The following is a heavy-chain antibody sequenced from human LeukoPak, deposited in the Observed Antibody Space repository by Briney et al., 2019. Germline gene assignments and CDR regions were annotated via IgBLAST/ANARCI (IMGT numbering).Heavy chain of an antibody. CDR3: AREKYCSSTSCNWFDP. D-gene: IGHD2-2*01. V-gene: IGHV4-4*07. Sequence: TSETLSLTCTVSGGSISSYYWSWIRQPAGKGLEWIGRIYTSGSTNYNPSLKSRVTMSVDTSKNQFSLNLSSVTAADTAVYYCAREKYCSSTSCNWFDPWGQGTLVTVSS. CDR2: IYTSGST. J-gene: IGHJ5*02. CDR1: GGSISSYY.